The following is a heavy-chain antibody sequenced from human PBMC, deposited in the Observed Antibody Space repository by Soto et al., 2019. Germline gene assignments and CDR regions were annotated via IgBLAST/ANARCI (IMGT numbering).Heavy chain of an antibody. V-gene: IGHV3-33*01. CDR1: GFSFSAHG. Sequence: QVQLVESGGGVVRPGTSLRLSCAATGFSFSAHGMHWVRQAPGKGLEWLAVINDGSEEGYADSVRGRFTISRDNARNILYLQMANVRAEDSALYYCAREDLFVDNGLDHWGQGTLVTVSS. CDR3: AREDLFVDNGLDH. D-gene: IGHD1-1*01. CDR2: INDGSEE. J-gene: IGHJ4*02.